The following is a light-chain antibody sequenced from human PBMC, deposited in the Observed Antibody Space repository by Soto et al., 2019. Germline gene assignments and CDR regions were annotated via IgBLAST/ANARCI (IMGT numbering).Light chain of an antibody. J-gene: IGLJ1*01. CDR3: CSSAPESTYV. Sequence: QSLLAQPASVSGSPGQSITISCTGTSDDVGAYNSVSWYQQLPHKAPQVILYKGTQRPSGASSRFSGSTSGTAASLTISGLQADDEADYFCCSSAPESTYVFGTGTNVTVL. V-gene: IGLV2-23*01. CDR1: SDDVGAYNS. CDR2: KGT.